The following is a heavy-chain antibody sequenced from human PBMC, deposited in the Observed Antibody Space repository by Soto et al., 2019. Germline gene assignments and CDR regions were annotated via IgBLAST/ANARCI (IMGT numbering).Heavy chain of an antibody. CDR3: AAYDSEGYFDY. J-gene: IGHJ4*02. Sequence: KTSETLSLTCTVSGDSITNFHWSWIRQPPGKGLEWIGYVYFSGSTKYNPSFKSRVTMSIDTSKNEFSLRLISVTAADSAAYFCAAYDSEGYFDYWGQGALVTVS. V-gene: IGHV4-59*01. D-gene: IGHD3-22*01. CDR2: VYFSGST. CDR1: GDSITNFH.